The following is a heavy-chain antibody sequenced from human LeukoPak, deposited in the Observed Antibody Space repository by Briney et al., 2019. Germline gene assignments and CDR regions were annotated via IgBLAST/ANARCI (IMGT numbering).Heavy chain of an antibody. CDR2: IYYSWST. CDR3: ARGRVGAYGSGSYYFRLDP. CDR1: GGSISSSSYY. Sequence: PSETLSLTCTVSGGSISSSSYYWGWIRQPPGKGLEWIGSIYYSWSTYYNPSLKSRVTISVDTSKNQFSLKLSSVTAADTAVYYCARGRVGAYGSGSYYFRLDPWGQGTLVTVSS. V-gene: IGHV4-39*01. J-gene: IGHJ5*02. D-gene: IGHD3-10*01.